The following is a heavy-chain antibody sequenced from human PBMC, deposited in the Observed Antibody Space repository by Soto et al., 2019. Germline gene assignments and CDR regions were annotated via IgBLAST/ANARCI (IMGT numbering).Heavy chain of an antibody. CDR1: GGSISSSSYY. V-gene: IGHV4-39*01. CDR2: IYYSGST. Sequence: LSLTCTVSGGSISSSSYYWGWIRQPPGKGLEWIGSIYYSGSTYYNPSLKSRVTISVDTSKNQFSLKLSSVTAADTAVYYCARQGRDNWFDPWGQGTLVTVSS. J-gene: IGHJ5*02. CDR3: ARQGRDNWFDP.